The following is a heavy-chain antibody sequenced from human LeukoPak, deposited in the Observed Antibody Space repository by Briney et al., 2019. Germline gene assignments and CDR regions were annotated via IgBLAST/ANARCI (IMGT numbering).Heavy chain of an antibody. CDR1: GGSISSYF. D-gene: IGHD6-19*01. Sequence: PSETLFLTCTVSGGSISSYFWSWIRQPPGKGLEWIGYIYDSGSTNYNPSFKSRVTISVDTPKNQFSLKLSSVTAADTAVYYCASGYSSGWYGVWGQGTLVTVSS. CDR3: ASGYSSGWYGV. V-gene: IGHV4-59*08. CDR2: IYDSGST. J-gene: IGHJ4*02.